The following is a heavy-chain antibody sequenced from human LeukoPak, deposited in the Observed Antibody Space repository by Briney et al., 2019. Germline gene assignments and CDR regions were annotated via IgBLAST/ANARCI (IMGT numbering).Heavy chain of an antibody. CDR1: SSYS. Sequence: SSYSMNWVRQAPGKGLEWIGSIYYSGSTYYNPSLKSRVTISVDTSKNQFSLKLSSVTAADTAVYYCARDLYDILTGYPLYYMDVWGKGTTVTISS. V-gene: IGHV4-39*07. CDR3: ARDLYDILTGYPLYYMDV. D-gene: IGHD3-9*01. J-gene: IGHJ6*03. CDR2: IYYSGST.